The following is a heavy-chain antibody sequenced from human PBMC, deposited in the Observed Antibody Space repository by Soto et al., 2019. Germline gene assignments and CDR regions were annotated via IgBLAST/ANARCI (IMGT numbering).Heavy chain of an antibody. CDR3: AKEINHGSVLAQADY. CDR1: GFIFSSYA. CDR2: ISGSGFSL. Sequence: VQLLESGGGLVQPGGSLRLSCAASGFIFSSYAMNWVRQSPGKGLEWVAGISGSGFSLYYADSLKGRFTISRDNSKKTLYLQMDSLTVEDPALYYCAKEINHGSVLAQADYWGQGTLVTVSS. J-gene: IGHJ4*02. V-gene: IGHV3-23*01.